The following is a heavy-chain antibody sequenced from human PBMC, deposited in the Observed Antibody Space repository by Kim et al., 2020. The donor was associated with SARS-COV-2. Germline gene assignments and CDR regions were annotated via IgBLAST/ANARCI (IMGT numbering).Heavy chain of an antibody. V-gene: IGHV4-39*01. J-gene: IGHJ4*02. CDR3: ERHEAQQWLVPEEDY. Sequence: PALKSRVTISVDTSKDQFSLKLSSVTAADTAVYYCERHEAQQWLVPEEDYWGQGTLVTVSS. D-gene: IGHD6-19*01.